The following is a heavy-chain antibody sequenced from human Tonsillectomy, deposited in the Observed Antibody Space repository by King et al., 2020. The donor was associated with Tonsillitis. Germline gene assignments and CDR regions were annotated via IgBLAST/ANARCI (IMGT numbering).Heavy chain of an antibody. V-gene: IGHV3-23*04. CDR3: AKAPLYGSGGNWFDP. CDR1: GFTFSSYA. Sequence: VQLVESGGGLVQPGGSLRLSCAASGFTFSSYAMSWVRQAPGKGLEWVSLIDGSGGSTYFGDSVKGRFTIARDNSKNTLYLQMNSLRAEDTAVYYCAKAPLYGSGGNWFDPWGQGTLVTVSS. CDR2: IDGSGGST. D-gene: IGHD3-10*01. J-gene: IGHJ5*02.